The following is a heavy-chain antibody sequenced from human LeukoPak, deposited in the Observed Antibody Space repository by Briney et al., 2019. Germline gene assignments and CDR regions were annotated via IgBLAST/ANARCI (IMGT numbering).Heavy chain of an antibody. D-gene: IGHD6-6*01. Sequence: GGSLRLSCAASGFTFSSYGMHWVRQAPGKGLEWVAFIRYDGSNKYYADSVEGRFTISRDNSKNTLYLQMNSLRAEGTAVYYCAKVNVAALGYWGQGTLVTVSS. V-gene: IGHV3-30*02. CDR1: GFTFSSYG. CDR2: IRYDGSNK. J-gene: IGHJ4*02. CDR3: AKVNVAALGY.